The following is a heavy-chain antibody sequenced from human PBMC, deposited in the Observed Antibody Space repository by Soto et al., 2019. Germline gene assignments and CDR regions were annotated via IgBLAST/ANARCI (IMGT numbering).Heavy chain of an antibody. Sequence: QVQLVQSGAEVKKPGSSVKVSCQAAGSSFSDYAISWVRQAPGQGLEWMGGIIPMLGIADNAQKFQGRVIITADEYTLTVYMEMSSLRSEDTAVYYCARDGDYYDSSGFQRDYHYYGMDVWGQGTTVTVAS. V-gene: IGHV1-69*10. J-gene: IGHJ6*02. CDR2: IIPMLGIA. CDR1: GSSFSDYA. D-gene: IGHD3-22*01. CDR3: ARDGDYYDSSGFQRDYHYYGMDV.